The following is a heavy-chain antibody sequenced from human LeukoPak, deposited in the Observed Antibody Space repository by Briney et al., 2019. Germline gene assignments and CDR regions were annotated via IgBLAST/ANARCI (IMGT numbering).Heavy chain of an antibody. D-gene: IGHD6-13*01. Sequence: ASVKVSCKASGGTFSSYAISWVRQAPGQGLEWMGWINPNSGGTNYAQKFQGRVTMTRDTSISTAYMELSRLRSDDTAVYYCARDPAWQQLHFDYWGQGTLVTVSS. CDR3: ARDPAWQQLHFDY. J-gene: IGHJ4*02. CDR1: GGTFSSYA. V-gene: IGHV1-2*02. CDR2: INPNSGGT.